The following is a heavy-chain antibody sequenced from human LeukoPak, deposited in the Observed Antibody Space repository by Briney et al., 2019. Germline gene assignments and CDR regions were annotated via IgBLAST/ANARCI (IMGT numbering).Heavy chain of an antibody. CDR3: ARHVIDYSSGWNDAFDI. J-gene: IGHJ3*02. D-gene: IGHD6-19*01. V-gene: IGHV4-61*01. CDR1: GGSVSVSSYY. CDR2: IYYSGST. Sequence: SETLSLTCTVSGGSVSVSSYYWSWIRQPPGKGLEWIGYIYYSGSTNYNPSLKSRVTISVDTSKNQFSLKLSSVTAADTAVYYCARHVIDYSSGWNDAFDIWGQGTMVTVSS.